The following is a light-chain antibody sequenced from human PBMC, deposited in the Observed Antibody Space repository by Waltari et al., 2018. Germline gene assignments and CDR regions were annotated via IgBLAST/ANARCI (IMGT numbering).Light chain of an antibody. CDR2: EVI. V-gene: IGLV2-23*02. CDR1: RRDFGFYNF. CDR3: CSYAGRNIWV. Sequence: QSALPQPASVFGPPGQSIPISCTGPRRDFGFYNFFSWYQQHPGKAPELVVYEVISRPSGVSNRFSGSKSGNTASLTISGLQAEDEADYYCCSYAGRNIWVFGGGTKLTVL. J-gene: IGLJ3*02.